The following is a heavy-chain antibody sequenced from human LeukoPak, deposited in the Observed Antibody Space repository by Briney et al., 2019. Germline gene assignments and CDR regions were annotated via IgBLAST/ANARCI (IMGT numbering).Heavy chain of an antibody. D-gene: IGHD6-13*01. CDR2: ICYSGST. CDR1: GGSISSYY. CDR3: ARHRLAAAFFDY. Sequence: PSETLSLTCTVSGGSISSYYWSWIRQPPGKGLEWIGDICYSGSTNYNPSLKSRVTISVDRSKNQFSLKLSSVTAADTAVYYCARHRLAAAFFDYWGQGTLVTVSS. V-gene: IGHV4-59*08. J-gene: IGHJ4*02.